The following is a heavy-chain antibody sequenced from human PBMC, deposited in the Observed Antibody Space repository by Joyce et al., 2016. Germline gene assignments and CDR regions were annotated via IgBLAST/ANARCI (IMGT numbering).Heavy chain of an antibody. CDR2: LYNSETN. J-gene: IGHJ6*02. CDR3: ATSLPSRVGGFQFFGMDV. D-gene: IGHD3-10*01. V-gene: IGHV4-61*01. CDR1: GDSFSGTSYY. Sequence: HLQESGPGLVKPSETLSLTCTISGDSFSGTSYYWSWIRQSPGKGLEWLGFLYNSETNHYNPSLGGRLSISVGAAKKQFSLRLTSVTSADTAVYYCATSLPSRVGGFQFFGMDVWGQGTTVIVS.